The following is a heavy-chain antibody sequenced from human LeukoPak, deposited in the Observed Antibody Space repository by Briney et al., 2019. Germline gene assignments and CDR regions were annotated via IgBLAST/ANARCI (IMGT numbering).Heavy chain of an antibody. CDR2: IYYSGST. CDR3: ARARRGGGTTVDY. V-gene: IGHV4-59*01. J-gene: IGHJ4*02. Sequence: SETLSLTCTVSGGSISSYYWSWIRQPPGKGLEWIGYIYYSGSTNYNPSLKSRVTISVDTSKNQFSLKLSSVTAADTAVYYCARARRGGGTTVDYWGQGTLVTVPS. CDR1: GGSISSYY. D-gene: IGHD3-16*01.